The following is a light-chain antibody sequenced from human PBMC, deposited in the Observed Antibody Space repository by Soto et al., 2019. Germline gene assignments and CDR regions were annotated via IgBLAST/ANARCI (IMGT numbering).Light chain of an antibody. CDR1: QRVSSGF. CDR2: GTS. V-gene: IGKV3-20*01. Sequence: IVLTQSPGTLSMSPGESATLSCRASQRVSSGFLAWYQQKPGQAPRLLIYGTSTRATVVPDRFSGGGSGTDFTLTISGLEPEDFAVYYCQQYGRSPYTFGQGTKLDIK. CDR3: QQYGRSPYT. J-gene: IGKJ2*01.